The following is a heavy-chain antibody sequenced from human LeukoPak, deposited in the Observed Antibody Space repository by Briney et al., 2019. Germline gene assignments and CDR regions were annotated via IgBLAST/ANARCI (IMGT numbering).Heavy chain of an antibody. V-gene: IGHV3-30*04. J-gene: IGHJ4*02. Sequence: GRSLRLSCAASGFTFSSYAMHWVRQAPGKGLEWVAVISYDGSNKYYADSVKGRFSISRDNSKNTLYLQMNSLRAEDTAVYYCARDRYGGNGLFDYWGQGTLVTVSS. CDR2: ISYDGSNK. CDR1: GFTFSSYA. D-gene: IGHD4-23*01. CDR3: ARDRYGGNGLFDY.